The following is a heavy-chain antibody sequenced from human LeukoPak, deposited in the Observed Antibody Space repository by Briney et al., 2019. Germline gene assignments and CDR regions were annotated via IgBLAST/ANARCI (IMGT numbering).Heavy chain of an antibody. CDR3: ASYYGGKGFDY. CDR1: GFTFSSYA. D-gene: IGHD4-23*01. V-gene: IGHV3-30*04. CDR2: ISYDGSNK. J-gene: IGHJ4*02. Sequence: PGGSLGLSCAASGFTFSSYAMHWVRQAPGKGLEWVAVISYDGSNKYYADSVKGRFTISRDNSKNTLYLQMNSLRAEDTAVYHCASYYGGKGFDYWGQGTLVTVSS.